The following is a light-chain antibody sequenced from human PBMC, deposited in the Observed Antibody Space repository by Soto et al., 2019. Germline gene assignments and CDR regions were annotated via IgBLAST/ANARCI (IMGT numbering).Light chain of an antibody. V-gene: IGLV2-14*01. CDR1: SSDVCGYNY. J-gene: IGLJ2*01. CDR3: CSYTTSSTLI. CDR2: DVS. Sequence: QSALTQPASVSGSPGQSITISCTGTSSDVCGYNYVSWYQQHPGKAPKLMIYDVSNRPSGISNRFSGSKSGNTASLTISGLQAEDEADYYCCSYTTSSTLIFGGGTKLTVL.